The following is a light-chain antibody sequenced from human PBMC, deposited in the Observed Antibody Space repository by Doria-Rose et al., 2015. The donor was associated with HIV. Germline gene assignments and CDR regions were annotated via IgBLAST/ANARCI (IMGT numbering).Light chain of an antibody. CDR1: QTVSTY. CDR3: QQTYSSPPWT. V-gene: IGKV1-39*01. J-gene: IGKJ1*01. Sequence: DIQVTQSPSSLSASIGDRITITCRASQTVSTYLNWFQQEPGKAPKLLIYAASRLQSGVPSRLSGSGSGTDFTLTISGLQPGDFATYYCQQTYSSPPWTFGQGTKVEMK. CDR2: AAS.